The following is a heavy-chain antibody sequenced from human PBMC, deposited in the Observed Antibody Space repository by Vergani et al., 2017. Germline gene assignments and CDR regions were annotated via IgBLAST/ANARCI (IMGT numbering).Heavy chain of an antibody. D-gene: IGHD6-13*01. V-gene: IGHV3-73*01. CDR1: GFTFSGSA. CDR3: AKLGSSWYVALIDY. Sequence: EVQLVESGGGLVQPGGSLKLSCAASGFTFSGSAMHWVRQASGKGLEWVGRIRSKANSYATAYAASVKGRFTISRDDSKNTAYLQMNSLKTEDTAVYYCAKLGSSWYVALIDYWGQGTLVTVSS. J-gene: IGHJ4*02. CDR2: IRSKANSYAT.